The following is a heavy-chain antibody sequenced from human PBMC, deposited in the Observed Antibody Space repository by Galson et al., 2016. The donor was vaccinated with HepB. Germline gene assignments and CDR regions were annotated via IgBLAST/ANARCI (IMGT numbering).Heavy chain of an antibody. CDR2: IIPIFGTA. CDR1: GGTFSTYA. D-gene: IGHD2-15*01. CDR3: ARLGDIVVVD. V-gene: IGHV1-69*13. Sequence: SVKVSCKASGGTFSTYAISWVRQAPGQGLEWMGGIIPIFGTANYAQKFQGRVTITADESTSTAYMELSSLRSEDTAMYYCARLGDIVVVDWGQGTLVTVSS. J-gene: IGHJ4*02.